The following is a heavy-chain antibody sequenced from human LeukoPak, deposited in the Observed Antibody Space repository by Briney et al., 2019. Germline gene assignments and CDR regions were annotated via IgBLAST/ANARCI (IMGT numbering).Heavy chain of an antibody. J-gene: IGHJ6*03. CDR1: GGSFSGYY. Sequence: SETLSLTCAVYGGSFSGYYWSWIRQPPGKGLEWIGEINHSGSTNYNPSLKSRVTISVDTSKNQFSLKLSSVTAADTAVYYCARRRRGGRYSRYYYYYYMDVWGKGTTVTISS. CDR3: ARRRRGGRYSRYYYYYYMDV. CDR2: INHSGST. V-gene: IGHV4-34*01. D-gene: IGHD1-26*01.